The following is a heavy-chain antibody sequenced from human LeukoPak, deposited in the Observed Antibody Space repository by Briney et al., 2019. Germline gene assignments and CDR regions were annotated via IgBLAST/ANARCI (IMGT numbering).Heavy chain of an antibody. CDR2: IKSKTDCGTT. CDR1: GFTFSNAW. D-gene: IGHD3-22*01. J-gene: IGHJ4*02. V-gene: IGHV3-15*01. CDR3: NTSFYDSSGYYNDY. Sequence: PGGSLRLSCAASGFTFSNAWMSWVRQAPGKGLEWVGRIKSKTDCGTTDYAAPVKGRFTISRDDSKNTLYLQMNSLKTEDTAVYYCNTSFYDSSGYYNDYWGQGTMVTVSS.